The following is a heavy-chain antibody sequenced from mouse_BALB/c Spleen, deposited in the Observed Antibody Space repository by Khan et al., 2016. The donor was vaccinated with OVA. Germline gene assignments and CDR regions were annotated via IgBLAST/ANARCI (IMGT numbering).Heavy chain of an antibody. D-gene: IGHD2-14*01. CDR2: INSNGITS. J-gene: IGHJ1*01. CDR1: GFTFSGYG. V-gene: IGHV5-6-3*01. Sequence: EVQLVESGGVLVQPGGSLKLSCAASGFTFSGYGMSWVRQTPDKRLELVETINSNGITSYYPDSVKGRFTIYRDNAKNTLHLQSSSLKSEDTAMYYCARVYYRYDEGYWYFDVWGAGTTVTVSS. CDR3: ARVYYRYDEGYWYFDV.